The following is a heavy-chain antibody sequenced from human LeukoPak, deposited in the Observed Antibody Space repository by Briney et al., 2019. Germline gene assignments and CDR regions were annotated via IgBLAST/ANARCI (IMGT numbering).Heavy chain of an antibody. V-gene: IGHV4-34*01. CDR2: INHRGST. J-gene: IGHJ4*02. CDR1: SGSFSGYY. Sequence: SETLSLTCAVYSGSFSGYYWNWIRQPPGKGLEWIGEINHRGSTNYNPSLKSRVTISVDTSKKQFSLKLSSVTAADTAVYYCARGRTTYDYVWGSYRPPDYWGQGTLVTVSS. D-gene: IGHD3-16*02. CDR3: ARGRTTYDYVWGSYRPPDY.